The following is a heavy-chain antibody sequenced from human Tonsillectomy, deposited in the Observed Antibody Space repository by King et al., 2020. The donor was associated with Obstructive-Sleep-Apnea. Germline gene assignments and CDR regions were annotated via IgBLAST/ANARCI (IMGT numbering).Heavy chain of an antibody. V-gene: IGHV3-33*01. CDR1: GFTFSTYG. D-gene: IGHD1-14*01. J-gene: IGHJ4*02. CDR3: ARDGISGIDY. Sequence: QVQLVESGGGVVQPGGSLRLSCAASGFTFSTYGLHWVRQAPGKGLEWVAFIWSDGSNTHYADSVKGRFTISRDTSKKTLYLQISSLRAEDTALYYCARDGISGIDYWGQGVLVTVSS. CDR2: IWSDGSNT.